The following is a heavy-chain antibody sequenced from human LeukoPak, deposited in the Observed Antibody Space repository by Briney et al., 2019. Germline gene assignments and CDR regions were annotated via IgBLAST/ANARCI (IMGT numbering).Heavy chain of an antibody. V-gene: IGHV1-3*01. CDR1: GYTFSNYA. D-gene: IGHD6-13*01. Sequence: ASVKVSCKASGYTFSNYAMHWVRQAPGQRLEWLGWIYAGNGDTKYSEKFQDRVTITRDTSASTAYMELSSLRFEDSAVYYCARDPSILAAVFEYWGQGTLVTVSS. CDR2: IYAGNGDT. J-gene: IGHJ4*02. CDR3: ARDPSILAAVFEY.